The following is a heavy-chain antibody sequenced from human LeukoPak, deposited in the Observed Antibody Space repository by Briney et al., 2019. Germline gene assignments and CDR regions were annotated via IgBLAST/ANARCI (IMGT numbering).Heavy chain of an antibody. CDR3: VKGSGESCYSSLDS. V-gene: IGHV3-7*03. Sequence: GGSLRLSCAASGFTFSRYWMTWVRQGQGKGLEWVATINQDGSGEYYVDSVKGRFTISRDNAKNSLYLQMNNLRAEDTAVYFCVKGSGESCYSSLDSWGQGTLVTVSS. CDR2: INQDGSGE. D-gene: IGHD2-15*01. J-gene: IGHJ4*02. CDR1: GFTFSRYW.